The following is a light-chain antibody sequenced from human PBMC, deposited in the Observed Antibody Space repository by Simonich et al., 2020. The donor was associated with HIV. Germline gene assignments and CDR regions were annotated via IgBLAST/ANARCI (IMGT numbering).Light chain of an antibody. V-gene: IGKV3-11*01. Sequence: EIVLTQSPATLSLSPGERATLSCRASQSISTYLAWYQQKPGQAPRLLIYGAAARATGIPARCSGSWSGTDFTLTISSLEPEDFAVYYCQQRSNWPPVFTFGPGTKVDIK. J-gene: IGKJ3*01. CDR1: QSISTY. CDR3: QQRSNWPPVFT. CDR2: GAA.